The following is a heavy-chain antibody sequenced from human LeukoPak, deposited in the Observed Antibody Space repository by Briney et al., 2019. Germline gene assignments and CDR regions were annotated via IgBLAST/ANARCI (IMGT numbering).Heavy chain of an antibody. V-gene: IGHV3-23*01. D-gene: IGHD3-22*01. Sequence: GGSLRLSCAASGFTFSNYAMSWVRQAPGKGLEWVSAISGSGSSTYYADSVKGRFTISRDNSKNTLYMQMNSLRAEDTAVYYCAKDPQFYYDSSGYFQHWGQGTLVTVSS. J-gene: IGHJ1*01. CDR3: AKDPQFYYDSSGYFQH. CDR1: GFTFSNYA. CDR2: ISGSGSST.